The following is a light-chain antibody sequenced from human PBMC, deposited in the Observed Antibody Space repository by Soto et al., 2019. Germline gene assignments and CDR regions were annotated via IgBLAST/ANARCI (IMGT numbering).Light chain of an antibody. V-gene: IGLV2-18*02. CDR1: SCDVGSYNR. Sequence: QSALTQPPSVSGSPGQSVAISCSGTSCDVGSYNRVSWYQQPPGTAPKLMIYDNSNRPSGVPDRFSGSKSGTAASLTISGLQEEDAADYYRSSFTTRSTYVFGTGTKVTVL. CDR2: DNS. J-gene: IGLJ1*01. CDR3: SSFTTRSTYV.